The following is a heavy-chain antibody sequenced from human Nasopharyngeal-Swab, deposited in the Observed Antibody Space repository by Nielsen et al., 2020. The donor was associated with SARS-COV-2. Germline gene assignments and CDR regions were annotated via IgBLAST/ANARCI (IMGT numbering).Heavy chain of an antibody. Sequence: GESLKISCVASGFSLSDHYMHWVRQAPGKGLEWVAIISYDGSNKYYADSVKGRFTISRDNSKNTLYLQMNSLRAEDTAVYYCARESCGGDCYSSYYFDYWGQGTLVTVSS. CDR1: GFSLSDHY. J-gene: IGHJ4*02. CDR2: ISYDGSNK. D-gene: IGHD2-21*02. V-gene: IGHV3-30*03. CDR3: ARESCGGDCYSSYYFDY.